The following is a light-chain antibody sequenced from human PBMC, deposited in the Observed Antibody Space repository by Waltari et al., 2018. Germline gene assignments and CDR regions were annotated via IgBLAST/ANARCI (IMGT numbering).Light chain of an antibody. CDR2: DVS. Sequence: QSALTQPPSASGSPGQSVTISCTGTSSDLGSSQYVPGYQQHPGKAPKLIIYDVSKRPSGVSDRFSGSKSGSTASLTVSGLQAEDGADYYCSSYGGSNNFVLFGGGTKLTVL. CDR3: SSYGGSNNFVL. CDR1: SSDLGSSQY. J-gene: IGLJ3*02. V-gene: IGLV2-8*01.